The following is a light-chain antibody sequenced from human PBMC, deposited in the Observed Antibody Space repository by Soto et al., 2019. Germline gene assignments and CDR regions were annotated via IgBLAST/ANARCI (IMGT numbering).Light chain of an antibody. J-gene: IGKJ1*01. Sequence: DIQMTQSPSTLSASVGDRVTITCRASQSITNWLAWYQQKPGKAPKLMIYKASNLETGFPSRFSGSGSGTEFTLTISSLQPDDFATYYCQQYITYSPWTFGQGTKVDFK. CDR2: KAS. CDR3: QQYITYSPWT. CDR1: QSITNW. V-gene: IGKV1-5*03.